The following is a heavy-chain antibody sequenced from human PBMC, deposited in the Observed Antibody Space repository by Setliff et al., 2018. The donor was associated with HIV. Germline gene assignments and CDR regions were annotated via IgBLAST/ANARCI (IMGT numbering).Heavy chain of an antibody. CDR3: ARGSKGGFFDY. CDR2: IYHNGIT. D-gene: IGHD3-16*01. CDR1: GYSISSGYY. V-gene: IGHV4-38-2*01. J-gene: IGHJ4*02. Sequence: PSETLSLTCGVSGYSISSGYYWGWIRQPPGKGLEWIGSIYHNGITYYNPSLKSRVTMSVDTSKNQFSLNLNSVTAADTAVYYCARGSKGGFFDYWGQGTLVTVSS.